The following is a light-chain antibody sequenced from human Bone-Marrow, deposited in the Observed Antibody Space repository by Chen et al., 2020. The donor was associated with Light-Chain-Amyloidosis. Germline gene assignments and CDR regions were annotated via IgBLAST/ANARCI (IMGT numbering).Light chain of an antibody. CDR3: QVWDRSSDRPV. CDR2: DDS. Sequence: SYVLTQPSSVSVAPGQTATIACGENNIGSTSVHWYQQTPGQAPLLVVHDDSDRPSGIPERLSGSNSGNTATLTISRVEAGDEADYYCQVWDRSSDRPVFGGGTKLTVL. J-gene: IGLJ3*02. CDR1: NIGSTS. V-gene: IGLV3-21*02.